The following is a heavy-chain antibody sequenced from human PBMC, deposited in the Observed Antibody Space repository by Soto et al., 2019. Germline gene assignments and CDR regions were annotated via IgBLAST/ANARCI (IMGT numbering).Heavy chain of an antibody. CDR1: GFTFSNAW. V-gene: IGHV3-15*01. CDR2: IKSKTDGGTT. D-gene: IGHD2-2*01. Sequence: GGSLRLSCAASGFTFSNAWMSWVRQAPGKGLEWVGRIKSKTDGGTTDYAAPVKGRFTISRDDSKNTLYLQMNSLKTEDTAVYYCTPHKAVVPAAPTHYYYYMDVWGKGTTVTVSS. J-gene: IGHJ6*03. CDR3: TPHKAVVPAAPTHYYYYMDV.